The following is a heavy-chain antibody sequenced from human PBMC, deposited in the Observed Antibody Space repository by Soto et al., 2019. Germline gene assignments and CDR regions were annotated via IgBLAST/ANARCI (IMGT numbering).Heavy chain of an antibody. D-gene: IGHD3-22*01. V-gene: IGHV3-30*18. J-gene: IGHJ2*01. CDR1: GFTFSSYG. CDR3: AKTPGPYDSSAWYFDL. Sequence: GGSLRLSCAASGFTFSSYGMHWVRQAPGKGLEWVAVISYDGSNKYYADSVKGRFTISRDNSKNTLNLQMNSLRAEDTAVYYCAKTPGPYDSSAWYFDLWGRGTLVTVSS. CDR2: ISYDGSNK.